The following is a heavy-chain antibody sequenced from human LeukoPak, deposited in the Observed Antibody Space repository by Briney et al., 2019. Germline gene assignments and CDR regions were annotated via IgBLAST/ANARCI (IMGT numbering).Heavy chain of an antibody. D-gene: IGHD3-3*01. Sequence: GGSLRLSCAASGFTFSSYGMHWVRQAPGKGLEWVAFIRYDGSNKYYADSVKGRFTISRDNSKNTLYLQMNSLRAEDTAVYYCAKDPGMIAGVVIRYFDYWGQGTLVTVSS. V-gene: IGHV3-30*02. CDR1: GFTFSSYG. J-gene: IGHJ4*02. CDR3: AKDPGMIAGVVIRYFDY. CDR2: IRYDGSNK.